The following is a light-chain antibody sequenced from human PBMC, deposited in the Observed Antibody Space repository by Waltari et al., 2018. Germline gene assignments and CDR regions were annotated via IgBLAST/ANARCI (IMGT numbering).Light chain of an antibody. CDR1: KLGDKY. Sequence: SYELTQPPSVSVSPGQTASITCSGDKLGDKYACWYQQKQGQSPVLVIYQDSKRPSGIPERFSGSNSGNTATLTISGTQAMDEADYYCQAWDSSTEEVFGGGTKLTVL. J-gene: IGLJ2*01. CDR2: QDS. V-gene: IGLV3-1*01. CDR3: QAWDSSTEEV.